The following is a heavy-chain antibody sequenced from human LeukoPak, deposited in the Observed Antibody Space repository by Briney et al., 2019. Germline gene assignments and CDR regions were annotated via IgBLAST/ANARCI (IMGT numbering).Heavy chain of an antibody. CDR1: GGTFSSYA. D-gene: IGHD3-3*01. J-gene: IGHJ6*03. V-gene: IGHV1-69*05. Sequence: GASVKVSCKASGGTFSSYAISWVRQAPGQGLEWMGGIIPIFGTANYAQKFQGRVTITTDESTNTAFMELNSLGSEDTAVYYCTRGAIFGIVYNYYYYIDVWGKGTTVTVSS. CDR2: IIPIFGTA. CDR3: TRGAIFGIVYNYYYYIDV.